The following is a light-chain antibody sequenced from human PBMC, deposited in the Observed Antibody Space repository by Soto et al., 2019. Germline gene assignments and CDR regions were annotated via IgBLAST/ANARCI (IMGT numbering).Light chain of an antibody. V-gene: IGKV3-20*01. CDR3: QQYANSPLT. Sequence: EILLTQSPGTLSLSPGERATLSCRASQSVSSNYLAWYQQEPGQAPRLLIYGASSRATDIPDRFSGSGSGTDFTLTISRLEPEDFAVYYCQQYANSPLTFGQGTKVDIK. J-gene: IGKJ1*01. CDR2: GAS. CDR1: QSVSSNY.